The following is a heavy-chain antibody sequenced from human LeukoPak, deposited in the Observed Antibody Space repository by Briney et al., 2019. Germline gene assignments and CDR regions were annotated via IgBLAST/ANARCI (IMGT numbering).Heavy chain of an antibody. Sequence: GGSLRLSCAASGFTVSSNYMSWVRQAPGKGLEWVSVIYSGGSTYYADSVKGRFTISRDNSKNTLYLQMNSLRAEDTAVYYCARDGGTYYYDSSGYYPRGYLDYWGQGTLVTVSS. D-gene: IGHD3-22*01. CDR3: ARDGGTYYYDSSGYYPRGYLDY. J-gene: IGHJ4*02. V-gene: IGHV3-53*01. CDR2: IYSGGST. CDR1: GFTVSSNY.